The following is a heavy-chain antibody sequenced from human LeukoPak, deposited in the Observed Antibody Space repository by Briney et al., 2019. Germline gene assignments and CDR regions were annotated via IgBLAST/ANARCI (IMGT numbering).Heavy chain of an antibody. J-gene: IGHJ4*02. Sequence: GGSLRLSCAASGFTVSSNYMSWVRQAPGKGLEWVSVIYSGGSTYYADSVKGRFTISRDNSKNTLYLQMNSLRAEDTAVYYCARVVAGTASFDYWGQGTLVTVSS. V-gene: IGHV3-53*01. D-gene: IGHD6-19*01. CDR3: ARVVAGTASFDY. CDR1: GFTVSSNY. CDR2: IYSGGST.